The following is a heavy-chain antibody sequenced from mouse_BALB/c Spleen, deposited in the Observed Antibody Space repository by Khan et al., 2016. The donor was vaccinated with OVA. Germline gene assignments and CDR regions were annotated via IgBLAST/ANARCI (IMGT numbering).Heavy chain of an antibody. CDR3: ARTARIKY. D-gene: IGHD1-2*01. CDR2: ISNSGST. V-gene: IGHV3-2*02. Sequence: VQLKESGPGLVKPSQSLSLTCTVTGYSITSGYGWNWIRQFPGNKLEWMGYISNSGSTNYNPSLKSRISITRETSKNQFFLQLNSVTTEDTATYYCARTARIKYWGQGTTLTVSS. J-gene: IGHJ2*01. CDR1: GYSITSGYG.